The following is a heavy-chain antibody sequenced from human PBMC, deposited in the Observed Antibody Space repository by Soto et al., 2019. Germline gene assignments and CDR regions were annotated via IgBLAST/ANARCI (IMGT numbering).Heavy chain of an antibody. J-gene: IGHJ5*02. CDR3: TRDASRDSSARGWFDP. D-gene: IGHD6-13*01. Sequence: WGAFRLSSPASVCTFRIFTMNWVRHAPGKGLEWVSTISSNSAYIYYTDALRGRFTISRDNAKNSLHLQMNSLRAEDTAVYYCTRDASRDSSARGWFDPWGPGTLVTVSS. V-gene: IGHV3-21*01. CDR1: VCTFRIFT. CDR2: ISSNSAYI.